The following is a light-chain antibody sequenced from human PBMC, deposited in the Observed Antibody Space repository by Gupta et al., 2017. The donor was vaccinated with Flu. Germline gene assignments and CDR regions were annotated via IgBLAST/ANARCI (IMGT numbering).Light chain of an antibody. CDR3: AIWDDSLSGWV. CDR2: RNA. V-gene: IGLV1-47*01. Sequence: QSVLTQPPSASGTPGQRVTISCSGSSSNIELNYVCWYRHLPGTAPKVLIYRNAQRPSGVPDRFSGSKSGTSASLAISGLRAEDEAHYYCAIWDDSLSGWVFGGGTKLTVL. CDR1: SSNIELNY. J-gene: IGLJ3*02.